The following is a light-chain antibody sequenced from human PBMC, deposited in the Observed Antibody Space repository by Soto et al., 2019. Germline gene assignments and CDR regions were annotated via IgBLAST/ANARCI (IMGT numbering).Light chain of an antibody. CDR1: QTISRN. CDR2: AAS. J-gene: IGKJ4*01. Sequence: DIQMNQSPVSLSASVGDRVTITCRASQTISRNLNWYQQKPGKAPKLLIFAASSLQSGVPLRFSGSGSGTDFPLTIRSLQPEGFATYYCHKCYDTPLTFGGGTKVEI. CDR3: HKCYDTPLT. V-gene: IGKV1-39*01.